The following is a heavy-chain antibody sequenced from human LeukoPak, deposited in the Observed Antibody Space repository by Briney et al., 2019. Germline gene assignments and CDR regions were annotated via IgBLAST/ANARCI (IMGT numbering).Heavy chain of an antibody. J-gene: IGHJ5*02. D-gene: IGHD6-13*01. CDR1: GGTFSSYA. Sequence: ASVKVSCKASGGTFSSYAISWVRQAPGQGLEWMGGIIPIFGTANYAQKFQGRVTMTRDTSISTAYMEVSRLRSDDTAVYYCARVWSTAASGWNWFDPWGQGTLVTVSS. CDR3: ARVWSTAASGWNWFDP. CDR2: IIPIFGTA. V-gene: IGHV1-69*05.